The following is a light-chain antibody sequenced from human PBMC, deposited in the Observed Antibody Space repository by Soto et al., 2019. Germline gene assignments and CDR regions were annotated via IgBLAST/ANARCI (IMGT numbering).Light chain of an antibody. CDR3: QHRGT. Sequence: DIQMTQSPSSLSASVGDRVTITCRASQSISSYLNWYQQKPGKAPKLLIYAASSLQSGVPSRFSGSGSGTDFTLPISSMKPEDFATYYCQHRGTFGQGTKVDIK. J-gene: IGKJ1*01. CDR1: QSISSY. V-gene: IGKV1-39*01. CDR2: AAS.